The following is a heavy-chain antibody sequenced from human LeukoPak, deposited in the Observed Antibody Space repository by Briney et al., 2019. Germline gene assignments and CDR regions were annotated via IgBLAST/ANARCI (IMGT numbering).Heavy chain of an antibody. J-gene: IGHJ6*01. CDR3: ARDRVSGWFGETLTADGLDV. V-gene: IGHV4-4*07. CDR1: GGSISSYY. CDR2: IYTSGST. Sequence: SETLSLTCTVSGGSISSYYWSWIRQPAGKGLEWIGRIYTSGSTNYNPFLESRVTMSLDTSKNQISLELSSVTAADTAVYYCARDRVSGWFGETLTADGLDVWGQGTTVTVSS. D-gene: IGHD3-10*01.